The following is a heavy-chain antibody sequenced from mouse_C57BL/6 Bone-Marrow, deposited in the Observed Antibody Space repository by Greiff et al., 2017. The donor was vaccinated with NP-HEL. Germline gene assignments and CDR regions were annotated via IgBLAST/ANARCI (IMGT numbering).Heavy chain of an antibody. CDR3: ARYDYDVRGAMDY. V-gene: IGHV5-6*01. CDR1: GFTFSSYG. J-gene: IGHJ4*01. D-gene: IGHD2-4*01. Sequence: EVKVVESGGDLVKPGGSLKLSCAASGFTFSSYGMSWVRQTPDKRLEWVATISSGGSYTYYPDSVKGRFTISRDNAKNTLYLQMSSLKSEDTAMYYCARYDYDVRGAMDYWGQGTSVTVSS. CDR2: ISSGGSYT.